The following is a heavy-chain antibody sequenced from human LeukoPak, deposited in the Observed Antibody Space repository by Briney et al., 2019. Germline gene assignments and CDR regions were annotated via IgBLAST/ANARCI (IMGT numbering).Heavy chain of an antibody. CDR1: GGSISSYY. CDR2: IYYSGST. J-gene: IGHJ5*02. Sequence: SETLSLTCTVSGGSISSYYWSWIRQPPGKGLEWSGYIYYSGSTNYNPSLKSRVTISVDTSKNQFSLKLSSVTAADTAVYYCARDGDSGSSAWFDPWGQGTLVTVSS. V-gene: IGHV4-59*08. D-gene: IGHD1-26*01. CDR3: ARDGDSGSSAWFDP.